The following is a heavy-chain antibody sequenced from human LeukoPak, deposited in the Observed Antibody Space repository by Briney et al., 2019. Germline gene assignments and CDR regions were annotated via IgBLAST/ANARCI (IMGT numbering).Heavy chain of an antibody. CDR3: ARDQSGYSYGIDY. V-gene: IGHV3-21*01. CDR1: GFSFSSYY. Sequence: GGSLRLSWAASGFSFSSYYMSWVRQAPGKGLEWVSSISSSSSYIYYADSVKGRFTISRDNAKNSLYLQMNSLRAEDTAVYYCARDQSGYSYGIDYWGQGTLVTVSS. J-gene: IGHJ4*02. CDR2: ISSSSSYI. D-gene: IGHD5-18*01.